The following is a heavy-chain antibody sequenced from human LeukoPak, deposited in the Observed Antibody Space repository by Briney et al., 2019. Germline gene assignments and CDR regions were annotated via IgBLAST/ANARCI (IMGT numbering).Heavy chain of an antibody. CDR3: ARRAGGYSHPYDY. Sequence: PGGSLRLSCAASGFTFSNYWMSWVRQAPGKGLEWVSLIYSGGTTYYADSVKGRFTISRDNSRNTLYLQMNSLRAEDTAVYYCARRAGGYSHPYDYWGQGILVTVSS. CDR2: IYSGGTT. V-gene: IGHV3-53*01. J-gene: IGHJ4*02. CDR1: GFTFSNYW. D-gene: IGHD4-23*01.